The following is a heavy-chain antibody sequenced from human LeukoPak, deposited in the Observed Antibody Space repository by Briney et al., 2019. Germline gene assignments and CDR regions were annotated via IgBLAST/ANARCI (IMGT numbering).Heavy chain of an antibody. CDR3: VGDRLSWMAAAGVDALDM. CDR2: IYHTGSP. CDR1: GGSITGSY. D-gene: IGHD6-13*01. V-gene: IGHV4-59*01. J-gene: IGHJ3*02. Sequence: SETLSLTCTVSGGSITGSYWSSVRQPPGKGLEWMGFIYHTGSPNYNPSLKSRLTISVDTSKNQISLKLSSVTAADTAVYYCVGDRLSWMAAAGVDALDMWGQGTMVTVSS.